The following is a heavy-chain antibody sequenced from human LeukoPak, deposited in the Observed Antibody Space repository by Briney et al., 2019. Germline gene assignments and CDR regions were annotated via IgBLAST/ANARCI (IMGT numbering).Heavy chain of an antibody. CDR1: GYTFTSYY. CDR2: ISTYNGNT. V-gene: IGHV1-18*01. D-gene: IGHD5-18*01. CDR3: ARSLGCTPMVTLDY. Sequence: ASVKVSCKASGYTFTSYYISWVRQAPGQGLEWMGWISTYNGNTNYAQKLQGRVTMTTDTSTSTAYMEPRSLRSDDTAVYYCARSLGCTPMVTLDYWGQGTLVTVSS. J-gene: IGHJ4*02.